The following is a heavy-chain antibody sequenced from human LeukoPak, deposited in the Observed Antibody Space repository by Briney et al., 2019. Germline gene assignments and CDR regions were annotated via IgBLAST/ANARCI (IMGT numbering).Heavy chain of an antibody. D-gene: IGHD3-22*01. CDR2: INYSGTT. CDR1: GDSISGNNCY. J-gene: IGHJ3*02. CDR3: ARGPYSYDSSGAFDI. Sequence: PSETLSLTCTVSGDSISGNNCYWAWIRQPPGKGLEYIASINYSGTTYYNPSLKSRVTISVDTSKNQFSLKLSSVTAADTAVYFCARGPYSYDSSGAFDIWGQGTMVTVSS. V-gene: IGHV4-39*07.